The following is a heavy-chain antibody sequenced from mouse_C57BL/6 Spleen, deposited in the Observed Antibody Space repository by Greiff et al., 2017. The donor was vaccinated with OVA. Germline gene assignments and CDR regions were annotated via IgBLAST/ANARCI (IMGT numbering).Heavy chain of an antibody. CDR1: GFTFSDYY. J-gene: IGHJ1*03. D-gene: IGHD1-1*01. V-gene: IGHV5-16*01. Sequence: EVQRVESEGGLVQPGSSMKLSCTASGFTFSDYYMAWVRQVPEKGLEWVANINYDGSSTYYLDSLKSRFIISRDNAKNILYLQMSSLKSEDTATYYCVREGSSYWYFDVWGTGTTVTVSS. CDR2: INYDGSST. CDR3: VREGSSYWYFDV.